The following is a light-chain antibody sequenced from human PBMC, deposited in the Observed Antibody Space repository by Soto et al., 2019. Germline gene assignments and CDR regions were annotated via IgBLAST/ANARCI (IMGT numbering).Light chain of an antibody. J-gene: IGKJ3*01. CDR2: DAS. V-gene: IGKV3-11*01. CDR1: QSVSNY. CDR3: QQRSIWPPL. Sequence: EIVLTQSPATLSLSPGERVTHSCRASQSVSNYLAWYQQKPGQAPRLLIYDASNREPGIPARFSGSGSGTDFTLTITSLEPDDFAVYYCQQRSIWPPLFGPGTKVDIK.